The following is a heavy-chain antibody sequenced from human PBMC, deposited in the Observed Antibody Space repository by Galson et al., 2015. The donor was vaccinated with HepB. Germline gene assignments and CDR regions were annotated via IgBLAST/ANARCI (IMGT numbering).Heavy chain of an antibody. CDR1: GVTLSRYW. CDR3: AKDHGGPNDY. J-gene: IGHJ4*02. V-gene: IGHV3-74*01. CDR2: INEDGSSR. Sequence: SLRLSCAASGVTLSRYWVHWVRQVPGTGLVWVARINEDGSSRAYADSVRGRFTISRDNAKNMFYLEMNSLRAEDTAVYYCAKDHGGPNDYWGQGTLVTVSS. D-gene: IGHD5-24*01.